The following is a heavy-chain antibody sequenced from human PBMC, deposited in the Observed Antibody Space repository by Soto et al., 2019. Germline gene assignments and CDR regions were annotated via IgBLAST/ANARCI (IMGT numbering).Heavy chain of an antibody. J-gene: IGHJ4*02. CDR1: GFTFSSYS. D-gene: IGHD5-18*01. Sequence: EVQLVESGGGLVKPGGSLRLSCAASGFTFSSYSMNWVRQAPGKGLEWVSSISSSSSYIYYADSVKGRFTISRDNDKTSRYPKTRTPRAEHTALYYCARARRYSYGHHYWRQGHLVTLSS. V-gene: IGHV3-21*04. CDR2: ISSSSSYI. CDR3: ARARRYSYGHHY.